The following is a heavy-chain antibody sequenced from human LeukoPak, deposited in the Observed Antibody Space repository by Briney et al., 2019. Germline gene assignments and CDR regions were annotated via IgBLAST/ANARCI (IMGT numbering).Heavy chain of an antibody. V-gene: IGHV4-59*01. J-gene: IGHJ4*02. Sequence: SETLSLTCTVSGCSISSFYWSWIRQPPEKGLEWIGYIYYSGSTKYNPSLKSRVTISVDTSKNQVSLKLSSVTAADTAVYYCASGNYYFDYWGQGTLVTVSS. CDR1: GCSISSFY. CDR2: IYYSGST. D-gene: IGHD1-7*01. CDR3: ASGNYYFDY.